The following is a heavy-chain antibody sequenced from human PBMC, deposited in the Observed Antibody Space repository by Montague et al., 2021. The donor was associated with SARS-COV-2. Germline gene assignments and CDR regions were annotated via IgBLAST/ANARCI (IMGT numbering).Heavy chain of an antibody. CDR2: ISYHGNT. CDR1: GDSISSSSYD. J-gene: IGHJ4*02. CDR3: ARRLAYWDSSGQPRHFDY. Sequence: SETLSLTCTVSGDSISSSSYDWGWIRRPPGKGLEWIGHISYHGNTNYNPSLKSRVTISIDTSRNQFSLKVSSVTATDTAIYYCARRLAYWDSSGQPRHFDYWGQGTLVTVSS. D-gene: IGHD3-22*01. V-gene: IGHV4-39*01.